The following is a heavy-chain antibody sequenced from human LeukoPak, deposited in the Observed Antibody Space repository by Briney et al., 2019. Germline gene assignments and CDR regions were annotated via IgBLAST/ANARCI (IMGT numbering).Heavy chain of an antibody. D-gene: IGHD5-12*01. Sequence: SETLSLTCTVSGGSISSYYWSWIRQPPGKGLEWIGYIYYSGSTNYNPSLKSRVTMSVDTSKNQFSLKLSSVTAADTAVYYCARGASPWIRKTMTPFEYWSQGTLVTVSS. CDR2: IYYSGST. CDR3: ARGASPWIRKTMTPFEY. J-gene: IGHJ4*02. CDR1: GGSISSYY. V-gene: IGHV4-59*12.